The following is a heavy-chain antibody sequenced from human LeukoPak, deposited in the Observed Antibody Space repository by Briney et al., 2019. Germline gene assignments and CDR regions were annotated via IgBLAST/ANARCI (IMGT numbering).Heavy chain of an antibody. CDR3: ARDYDILTGYPPHFDY. V-gene: IGHV1-18*01. J-gene: IGHJ4*02. D-gene: IGHD3-9*01. Sequence: VASVKVSCKASGYTFTSYGISRVRQAPGQGLEWMGWISAYNGNTNYAQKLQGRVTMTTDTSTSTAYMELRSLRSDDTAVYYCARDYDILTGYPPHFDYWGQGTLVTVSS. CDR2: ISAYNGNT. CDR1: GYTFTSYG.